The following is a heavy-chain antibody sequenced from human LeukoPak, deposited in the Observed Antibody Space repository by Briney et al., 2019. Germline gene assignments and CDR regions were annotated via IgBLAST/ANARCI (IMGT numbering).Heavy chain of an antibody. CDR3: ARILWSSEPYYYYYMDV. Sequence: SETLSLTCTVSGGSIIRYYWSWIRQPAGKGLEWIGRIYTSGSTNYNPSLKSRVTMSVDTSKNQFSLKLSSVTAADTAVYYCARILWSSEPYYYYYMDVWGKGTTVTVSS. J-gene: IGHJ6*03. CDR2: IYTSGST. CDR1: GGSIIRYY. D-gene: IGHD6-19*01. V-gene: IGHV4-4*07.